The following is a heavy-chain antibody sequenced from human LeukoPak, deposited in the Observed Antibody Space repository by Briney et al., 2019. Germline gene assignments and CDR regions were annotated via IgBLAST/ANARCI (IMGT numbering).Heavy chain of an antibody. D-gene: IGHD6-13*01. J-gene: IGHJ4*02. Sequence: GESLKISCQGSGYRFTNYWIGWVRQMPGKGLEWMGIIYPGDSDIRYSPSFQGQVTISADKSINTAYLQWGSLKASDTAMYYCARPYSSSWYTIGYWGQGTLVTVSS. CDR1: GYRFTNYW. CDR2: IYPGDSDI. CDR3: ARPYSSSWYTIGY. V-gene: IGHV5-51*01.